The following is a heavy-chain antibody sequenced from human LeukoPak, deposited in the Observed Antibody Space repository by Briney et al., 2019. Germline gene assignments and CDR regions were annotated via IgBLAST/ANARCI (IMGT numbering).Heavy chain of an antibody. J-gene: IGHJ4*02. V-gene: IGHV3-23*01. Sequence: GGSLRLSCAPSGFTFSNYAMSWVRQAPGKGLEWVSTIGGSGANTYYADSVKGRFTISRDNSKNTLYLQMNSLRAEDTAVYYCAKDRPYSSSWECFDYWGQGTLVTVSS. CDR2: IGGSGANT. D-gene: IGHD6-13*01. CDR3: AKDRPYSSSWECFDY. CDR1: GFTFSNYA.